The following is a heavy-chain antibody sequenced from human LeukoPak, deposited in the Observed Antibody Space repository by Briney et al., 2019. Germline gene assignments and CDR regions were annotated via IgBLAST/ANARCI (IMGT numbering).Heavy chain of an antibody. CDR1: GFTFSSYG. J-gene: IGHJ4*02. V-gene: IGHV3-30*02. CDR2: IRYDGSNK. CDR3: AKDSADGSNFYFDY. D-gene: IGHD4-11*01. Sequence: GGSLRLSCAASGFTFSSYGMHWVRQAPGKGLEWVAFIRYDGSNKYYADSGKGRFTISRDNSKNTLYLQMNSLRAEDTAVYYCAKDSADGSNFYFDYWGQGTLVTVSS.